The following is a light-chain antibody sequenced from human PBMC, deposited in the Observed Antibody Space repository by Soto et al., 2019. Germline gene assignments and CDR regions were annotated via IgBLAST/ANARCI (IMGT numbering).Light chain of an antibody. CDR1: QSVSNR. Sequence: DIQMTQSAFTLSASVGDRGTSTCLASQSVSNRLPSHHPTPGKAPTVLLYDASNLETGVPSRFSGSGSGREFTLTISRLQPDDFATYYCQQYNSYPWTFGQGTKLDI. CDR3: QQYNSYPWT. V-gene: IGKV1-5*01. CDR2: DAS. J-gene: IGKJ1*01.